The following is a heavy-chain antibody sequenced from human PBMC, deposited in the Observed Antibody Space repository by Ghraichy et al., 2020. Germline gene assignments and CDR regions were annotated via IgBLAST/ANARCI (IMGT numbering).Heavy chain of an antibody. CDR3: ARGLNDYGDDGWFDP. CDR2: IYSGGSA. Sequence: GESLRLSCAASGFTVSSNYMSWVRQAPGKGLEWVSVIYSGGSAYYADSVKGRLTISRDNSKKTLYLQMNSLRAEDTAVYYCARGLNDYGDDGWFDPWGQGTLVTVSS. CDR1: GFTVSSNY. V-gene: IGHV3-66*01. J-gene: IGHJ5*02. D-gene: IGHD4-17*01.